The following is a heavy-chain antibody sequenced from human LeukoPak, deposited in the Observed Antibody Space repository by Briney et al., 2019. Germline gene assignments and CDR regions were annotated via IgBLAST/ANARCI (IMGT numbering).Heavy chain of an antibody. D-gene: IGHD6-13*01. J-gene: IGHJ5*02. CDR2: INPNSGGT. CDR3: ARGKARSRIAAGVYNWFDP. CDR1: GYTFTSYY. V-gene: IGHV1-2*02. Sequence: ASVKVSCKASGYTFTSYYMHWVRQAPGQGLEWMGWINPNSGGTNYAQKFQGRVTMTRDTSISTAYMELSRLRSDDTAVYYCARGKARSRIAAGVYNWFDPWGQGTLVTVSS.